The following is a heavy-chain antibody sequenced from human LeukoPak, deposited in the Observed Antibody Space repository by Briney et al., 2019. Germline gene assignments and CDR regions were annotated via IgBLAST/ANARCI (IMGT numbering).Heavy chain of an antibody. CDR1: GYTFTSYY. D-gene: IGHD3-16*02. V-gene: IGHV1-46*01. J-gene: IGHJ4*02. CDR3: ARASPYYDYVWGSYRYEFDY. Sequence: ASVKVSCKASGYTFTSYYMHWVRQAPGQGPEWMGIINPSGGSTSYAQKFQGRVTMTRDTSTSTVYMELSSLRSEDTAVYYCARASPYYDYVWGSYRYEFDYWGQGTLVTVSS. CDR2: INPSGGST.